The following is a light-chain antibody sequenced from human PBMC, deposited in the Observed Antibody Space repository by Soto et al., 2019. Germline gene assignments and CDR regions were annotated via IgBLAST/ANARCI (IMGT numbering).Light chain of an antibody. V-gene: IGKV1-27*01. CDR3: QKYNSVPLT. CDR1: QGISNY. J-gene: IGKJ4*01. Sequence: DIQMTQSPSSLSASVGDRVTITCRANQGISNYLDWYQQKPGKVPKLLIYAATTLQSGVPSRFSGSGSGADFTLTISSLKPEDVATHWCQKYNSVPLTFGGGTKVEI. CDR2: AAT.